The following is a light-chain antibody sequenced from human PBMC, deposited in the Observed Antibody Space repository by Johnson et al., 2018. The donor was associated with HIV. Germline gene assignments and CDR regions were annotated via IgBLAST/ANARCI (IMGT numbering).Light chain of an antibody. CDR3: GTWDSRLNGYV. V-gene: IGLV1-51*02. Sequence: QSVLTQPPSVSTAPGQKVTISCSGSSSNIGNSYVSWFQQLPGTAPKLLIYENNKRPSGIPARFSGSKSGTSATLGITGLQAGDEADYYCGTWDSRLNGYVFATGTKVTVL. CDR2: ENN. J-gene: IGLJ1*01. CDR1: SSNIGNSY.